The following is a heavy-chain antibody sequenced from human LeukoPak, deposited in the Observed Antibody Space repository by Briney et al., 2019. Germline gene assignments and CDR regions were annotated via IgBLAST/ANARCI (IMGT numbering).Heavy chain of an antibody. Sequence: ASVKVSCKASGYTFSGYYMHWVRQAPGQGLEWMGWINPNSGDTKYAQKSQGRVTMTWDTSLSTAYVELSRLRSDDTAVYYCARHPGTYYFDYWGQGTLVTVSS. CDR2: INPNSGDT. D-gene: IGHD1-7*01. CDR3: ARHPGTYYFDY. CDR1: GYTFSGYY. J-gene: IGHJ4*02. V-gene: IGHV1-2*02.